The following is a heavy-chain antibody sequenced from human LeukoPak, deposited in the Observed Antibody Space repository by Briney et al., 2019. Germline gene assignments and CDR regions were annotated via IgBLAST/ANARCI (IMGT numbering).Heavy chain of an antibody. CDR1: GYTXSDFG. CDR3: ARDCDRSGYYCY. D-gene: IGHD3-22*01. Sequence: ASVKVSCKASGYTXSDFGISWVRQAPGQGLEWMGWISTYNGNTNYAQKLQGRVAINTDTSTSTAYMELRSLRSNDTAVYYCARDCDRSGYYCYWGQGTLSPSPQ. J-gene: IGHJ4*02. V-gene: IGHV1-18*01. CDR2: ISTYNGNT.